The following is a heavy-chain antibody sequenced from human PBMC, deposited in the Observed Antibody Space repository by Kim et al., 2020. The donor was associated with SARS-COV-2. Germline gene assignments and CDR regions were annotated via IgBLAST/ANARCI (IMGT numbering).Heavy chain of an antibody. CDR1: GGSISSGGYY. J-gene: IGHJ5*02. CDR3: ARGCPGVRGVIPWFDP. CDR2: IYYSGST. V-gene: IGHV4-31*03. D-gene: IGHD3-10*01. Sequence: SETLSLTCTVSGGSISSGGYYWSWIRQHPGKGLEWIGYIYYSGSTYYNPSLKSRVTISVDTSKNQFSLKLSSVTAADTTVYYCARGCPGVRGVIPWFDPWGQGTLVTVSS.